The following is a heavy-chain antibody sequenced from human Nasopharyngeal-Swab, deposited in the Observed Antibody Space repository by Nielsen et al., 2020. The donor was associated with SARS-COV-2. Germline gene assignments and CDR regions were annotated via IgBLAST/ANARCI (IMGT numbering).Heavy chain of an antibody. J-gene: IGHJ4*02. Sequence: GESLKISCSASGFTFSSYAISWVSQGPGKGLEWVSGISNSGRSTYHADSVKGRFTISRDNSKRTVYLQMNSLRAEDTAIYYCAKVGPYDHDGDRDWVQGALVTVSA. D-gene: IGHD3-10*01. CDR3: AKVGPYDHDGDRD. CDR2: ISNSGRST. CDR1: GFTFSSYA. V-gene: IGHV3-23*01.